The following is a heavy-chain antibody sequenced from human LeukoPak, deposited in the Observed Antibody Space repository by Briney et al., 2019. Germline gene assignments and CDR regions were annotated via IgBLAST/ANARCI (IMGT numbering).Heavy chain of an antibody. CDR3: ARVTIAVAGRIFDY. V-gene: IGHV1-2*06. Sequence: ASVKVSCKASGYTFTGYYMHWVRQAPGQGLEWMGRINPNSGGTNYAQKFQGRVTMTRDTSISTAYMELSRLRSDDTAVYYCARVTIAVAGRIFDYWGQGTLVTVSS. CDR2: INPNSGGT. D-gene: IGHD6-19*01. CDR1: GYTFTGYY. J-gene: IGHJ4*02.